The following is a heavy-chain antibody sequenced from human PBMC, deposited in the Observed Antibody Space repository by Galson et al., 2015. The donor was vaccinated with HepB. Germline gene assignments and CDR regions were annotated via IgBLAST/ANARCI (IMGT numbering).Heavy chain of an antibody. CDR1: GFTFSSYS. D-gene: IGHD3-22*01. CDR2: ISSSSSTI. V-gene: IGHV3-48*01. J-gene: IGHJ4*02. Sequence: SLRLSCAASGFTFSSYSMNWVRQAPGKGLEWVSYISSSSSTIYYADSVKGRFTISRDNAKNSLYLQMNSLRAEDTAVYYCARGTPDDYYDSSGLWGFDYWGQGTLVTVSS. CDR3: ARGTPDDYYDSSGLWGFDY.